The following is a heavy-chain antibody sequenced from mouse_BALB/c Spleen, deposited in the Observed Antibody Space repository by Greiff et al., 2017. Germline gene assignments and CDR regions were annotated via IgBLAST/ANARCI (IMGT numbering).Heavy chain of an antibody. V-gene: IGHV5-9-4*01. J-gene: IGHJ1*01. CDR3: AREVITTVVATRYFDV. D-gene: IGHD1-1*01. Sequence: EVHLVESGGGLVKPGGSLKLSCAASGFTFSSYAMSWVRQSPEKRLEWVAEISSGGSYTYYPDTVTGRFTISRDNAKNTLYLEMSSLRSEDTAMYYCAREVITTVVATRYFDVWGAGTTVTVSS. CDR2: ISSGGSYT. CDR1: GFTFSSYA.